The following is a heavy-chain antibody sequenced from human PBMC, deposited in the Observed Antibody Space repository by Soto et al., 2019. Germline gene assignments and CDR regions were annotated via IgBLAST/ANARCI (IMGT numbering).Heavy chain of an antibody. D-gene: IGHD3-22*01. CDR3: AASESSGRSAFEI. CDR2: IVVGSGNT. Sequence: SVKVSRKASGFTFTSSAVKWVRQAPGQRLEWIGWIVVGSGNTNYAQKFQERVTITTDMSTSTAYMELSSLRSEDTAVYYCAASESSGRSAFEIWGQGTMVT. J-gene: IGHJ3*02. V-gene: IGHV1-58*01. CDR1: GFTFTSSA.